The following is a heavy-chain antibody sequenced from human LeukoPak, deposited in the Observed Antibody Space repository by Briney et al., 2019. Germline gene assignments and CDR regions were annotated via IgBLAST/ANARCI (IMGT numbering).Heavy chain of an antibody. J-gene: IGHJ4*02. V-gene: IGHV3-30*18. CDR2: ISYDGSNK. D-gene: IGHD2-2*01. Sequence: GGSLRLSCAASGFTFSSYGMHWVRQAPGKGLEWVAVISYDGSNKYYADSVKGRFTISRDNSKNTLYLQMNSLRAEDTAVYYCANLLHCSSTSCHDYWGQGTLVTVSS. CDR3: ANLLHCSSTSCHDY. CDR1: GFTFSSYG.